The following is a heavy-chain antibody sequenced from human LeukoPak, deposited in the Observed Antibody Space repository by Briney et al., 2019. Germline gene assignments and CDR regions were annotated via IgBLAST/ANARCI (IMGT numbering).Heavy chain of an antibody. Sequence: ASVKVSCKVSGYTLTELSMHWVRQAPGKGLEWMGGFDPEDGETIYAQKFQGRVTMTEDTSTDTAYMELSSLRSEDTAVYYCATCCYYDSSGYHDAFGIWGQGTMVAVSS. J-gene: IGHJ3*02. D-gene: IGHD3-22*01. CDR3: ATCCYYDSSGYHDAFGI. CDR1: GYTLTELS. CDR2: FDPEDGET. V-gene: IGHV1-24*01.